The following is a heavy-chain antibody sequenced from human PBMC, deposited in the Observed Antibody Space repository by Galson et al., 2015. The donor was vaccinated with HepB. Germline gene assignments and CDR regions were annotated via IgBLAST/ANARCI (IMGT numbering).Heavy chain of an antibody. CDR1: GGSISSYY. CDR2: IYYSGST. V-gene: IGHV4-59*08. CDR3: ASRLIRVVRWLGPTQIRDGHDY. J-gene: IGHJ4*02. D-gene: IGHD5-18*01. Sequence: LSLTCTVSGGSISSYYWSWIRQPPGKGLEWIGYIYYSGSTNYNPSLKSRVTISVDTSKNQFSLKLSSVTAADTAVYYCASRLIRVVRWLGPTQIRDGHDYWGQGTLVTVSS.